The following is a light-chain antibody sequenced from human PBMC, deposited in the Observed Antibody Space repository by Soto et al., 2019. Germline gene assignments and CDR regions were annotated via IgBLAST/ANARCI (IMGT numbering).Light chain of an antibody. Sequence: DIQMTQSPSSLSASVGDRVTITCRASQSISTYLSWYQQKPGKAPNLLIYTASSLQSGVPSRFSGSGSGTEFTLTISSLQPEDFEIYYCEQRYSTPQVTFGGGTKVEIK. V-gene: IGKV1-39*01. CDR2: TAS. J-gene: IGKJ4*01. CDR3: EQRYSTPQVT. CDR1: QSISTY.